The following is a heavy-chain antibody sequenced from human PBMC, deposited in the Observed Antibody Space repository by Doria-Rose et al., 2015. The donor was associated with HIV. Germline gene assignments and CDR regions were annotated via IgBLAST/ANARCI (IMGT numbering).Heavy chain of an antibody. Sequence: GKGLEWIGYIYSSGSTHYNSSLKSRVTISIDTSKNQFSLKLSSVTAADTAVYYCARFRPSRGIYYSLDVWAKGPRPPSP. D-gene: IGHD3-10*01. CDR3: ARFRPSRGIYYSLDV. V-gene: IGHV4-4*09. J-gene: IGHJ6*03. CDR2: IYSSGST.